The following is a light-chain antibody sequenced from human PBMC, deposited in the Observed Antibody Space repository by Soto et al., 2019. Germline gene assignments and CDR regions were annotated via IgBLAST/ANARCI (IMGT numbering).Light chain of an antibody. CDR2: DAS. J-gene: IGKJ4*01. CDR1: ESVNRN. Sequence: EIVMTQSPATLSVSPGGRATLSCRASESVNRNLAWYQQRPGQSPRLLINDASRRATGIPDRFSGSGSGTESSLTISRLEPEDFAVYYCHQYGISPFGGGTKVDIK. V-gene: IGKV3-20*01. CDR3: HQYGISP.